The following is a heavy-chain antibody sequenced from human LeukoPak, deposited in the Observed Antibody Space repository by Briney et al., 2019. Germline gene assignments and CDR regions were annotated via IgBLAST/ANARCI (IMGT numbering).Heavy chain of an antibody. V-gene: IGHV1-2*02. CDR3: ARDLPTTTYYYASSGSNWFDP. J-gene: IGHJ5*02. Sequence: ASVKVSCKASGYTFTGYYMHWVRQAPGQGLEWMGWINPNSGGTNYAQRFQGRVTMTRDTSISTAYMELSRLRSDDTAVYYCARDLPTTTYYYASSGSNWFDPSGQGTLVTVYS. CDR1: GYTFTGYY. D-gene: IGHD3-22*01. CDR2: INPNSGGT.